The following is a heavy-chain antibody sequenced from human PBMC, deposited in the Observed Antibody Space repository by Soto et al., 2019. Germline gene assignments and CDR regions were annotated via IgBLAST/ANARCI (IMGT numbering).Heavy chain of an antibody. D-gene: IGHD3-10*01. Sequence: SETLSLTCTVSGGSISSYYWSWIRQPPGKGLEWIGYIYYSGSTNYNPSLKSRVTISVDTSKNQFSLKLSPVTAADTAVYYCARSRMVRGVISYFDYWGQGTLVTVSS. CDR3: ARSRMVRGVISYFDY. V-gene: IGHV4-59*01. CDR2: IYYSGST. J-gene: IGHJ4*02. CDR1: GGSISSYY.